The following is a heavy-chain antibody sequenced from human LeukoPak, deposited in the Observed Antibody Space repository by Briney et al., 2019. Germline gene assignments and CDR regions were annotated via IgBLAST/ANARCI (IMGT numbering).Heavy chain of an antibody. D-gene: IGHD2-15*01. J-gene: IGHJ3*02. CDR2: IYTSGST. V-gene: IGHV4-4*07. CDR1: GGSISSYY. CDR3: ARASGVAASPPDGAFDI. Sequence: PSETLSLTCTVSGGSISSYYWSWIRQPAGKGLEWIWRIYTSGSTNYNPSLKSRVTMSVATSMHQFSLKLSSVTAADTAVYYFARASGVAASPPDGAFDIWGQGTMVTVSS.